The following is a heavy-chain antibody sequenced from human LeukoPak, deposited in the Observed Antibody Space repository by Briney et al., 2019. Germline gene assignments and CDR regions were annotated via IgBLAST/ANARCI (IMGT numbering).Heavy chain of an antibody. CDR1: GYTFTSYY. J-gene: IGHJ4*02. CDR3: ARDTGGDYEWDTARYYFDY. Sequence: ASVKVSCKASGYTFTSYYMHWVRQAPGQGLEWMGIINPIGGSTSYAQKFQGRVTMTRDTSTSTVYMELSSLRSEDTAVYYCARDTGGDYEWDTARYYFDYWGQGTLVTVSS. V-gene: IGHV1-46*01. CDR2: INPIGGST. D-gene: IGHD4-17*01.